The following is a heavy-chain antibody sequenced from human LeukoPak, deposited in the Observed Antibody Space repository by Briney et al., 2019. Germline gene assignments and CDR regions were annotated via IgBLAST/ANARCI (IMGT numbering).Heavy chain of an antibody. D-gene: IGHD3-16*02. Sequence: ASETLSLTCAVYGGSFSGYYWSWIRQPPGKGQEWIGEINHSGSTNYNPSLKSRVTISVDTSKNQFSLKLSSVTAADTAVYYCARRDVWMITFGGVIVGSFDYWGQGTLVTVSS. CDR3: ARRDVWMITFGGVIVGSFDY. CDR1: GGSFSGYY. CDR2: INHSGST. V-gene: IGHV4-34*01. J-gene: IGHJ4*02.